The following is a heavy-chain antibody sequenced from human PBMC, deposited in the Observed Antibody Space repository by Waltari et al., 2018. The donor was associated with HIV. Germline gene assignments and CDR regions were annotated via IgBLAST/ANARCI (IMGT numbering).Heavy chain of an antibody. V-gene: IGHV4-61*01. D-gene: IGHD4-4*01. CDR2: IAASGSV. CDR1: GGSVRSESHY. CDR3: ATGVTFPYSTYFYYYAMDV. J-gene: IGHJ6*02. Sequence: QVQLQESGPGLVKPSETLSVTCLVSGGSVRSESHYWSWIRRPPGKGLEWIWYIAASGSVDYNPSFRIRFTISFDRSQNHFSLTLKSVTAADTAVYCCATGVTFPYSTYFYYYAMDVWGQGTTVTVSS.